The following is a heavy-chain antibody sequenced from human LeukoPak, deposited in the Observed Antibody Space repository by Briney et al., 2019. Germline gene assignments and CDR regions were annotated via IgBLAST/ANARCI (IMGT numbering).Heavy chain of an antibody. CDR1: GGSISSYY. J-gene: IGHJ4*02. CDR2: IYTSGST. V-gene: IGHV4-4*07. Sequence: SETLSLTCAVSGGSISSYYWSWIRQPAGKGLEWIGRIYTSGSTNYNPSLKSRVTMSVDTSKNQFSLKLSSVTAADTAVYYCARDAPLGYCSGGSCPNGLDYWGQGTLATVSS. CDR3: ARDAPLGYCSGGSCPNGLDY. D-gene: IGHD2-15*01.